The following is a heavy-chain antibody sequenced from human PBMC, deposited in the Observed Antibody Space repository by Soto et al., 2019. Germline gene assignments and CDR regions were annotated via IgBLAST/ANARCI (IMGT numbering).Heavy chain of an antibody. J-gene: IGHJ3*02. CDR3: ARGANRGGGYGAFDI. D-gene: IGHD3-22*01. CDR1: GYTFTSYY. V-gene: IGHV1-46*01. CDR2: INPSGGST. Sequence: ASVKVSCKASGYTFTSYYMHWVRQAPGQGLEWMGIINPSGGSTSYAQKFQGRVTMTRDTSTSTVYMELSSLRSEDTAVYYCARGANRGGGYGAFDIWGQGTMVTVSS.